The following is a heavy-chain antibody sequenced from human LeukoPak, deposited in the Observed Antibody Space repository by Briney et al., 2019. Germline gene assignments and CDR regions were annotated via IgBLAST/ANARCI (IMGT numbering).Heavy chain of an antibody. CDR2: IWYDGSNK. Sequence: GGSLRLSCAASGFTFSSHGMHWVRQAPGKGLEWVAVIWYDGSNKYYADSVKGRFTISRDNSKNTLYLQMNSLRAEDTAVYYCAKGDCSSTSCSLRPIDYWGQGTLVTVSS. J-gene: IGHJ4*02. CDR3: AKGDCSSTSCSLRPIDY. D-gene: IGHD2-2*01. CDR1: GFTFSSHG. V-gene: IGHV3-33*06.